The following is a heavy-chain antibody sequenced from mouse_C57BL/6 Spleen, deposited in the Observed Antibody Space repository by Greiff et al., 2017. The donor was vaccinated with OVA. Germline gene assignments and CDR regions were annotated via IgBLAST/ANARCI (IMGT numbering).Heavy chain of an antibody. CDR2: INPSTGGT. CDR1: GYSFTGYY. Sequence: VHVKQSGPELVKPGASVKISCKASGYSFTGYYMNWVKQSPEKSLEWIGEINPSTGGTTYNQKFKAKATLTVDKSSSTAYMQLKSLTSEDSAVYYCASYGSIAYWGQGTLVTVSA. D-gene: IGHD1-1*01. V-gene: IGHV1-42*01. J-gene: IGHJ3*01. CDR3: ASYGSIAY.